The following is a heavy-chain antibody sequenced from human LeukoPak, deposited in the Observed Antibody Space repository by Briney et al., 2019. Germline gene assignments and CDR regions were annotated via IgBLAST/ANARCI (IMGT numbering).Heavy chain of an antibody. D-gene: IGHD3-22*01. CDR1: GYSFTSHW. CDR2: IYPGDSDT. CDR3: ASASDSSGYYGY. J-gene: IGHJ4*02. Sequence: GESLKISCKGSGYSFTSHWTGWVRQMPGKGLEWIGSIYPGDSDTRYNPSFQGHVTISAEKSISTAYLHWSSLKASDTAMYYCASASDSSGYYGYWGQGTLVTVSS. V-gene: IGHV5-51*01.